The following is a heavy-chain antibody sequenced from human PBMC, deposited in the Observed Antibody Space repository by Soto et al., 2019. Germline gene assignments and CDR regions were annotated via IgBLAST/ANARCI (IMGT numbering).Heavy chain of an antibody. V-gene: IGHV1-58*01. CDR3: AAVEHWNPYHYYGMVV. CDR1: GFTFTSSA. CDR2: IVVGSGNT. J-gene: IGHJ6*02. Sequence: SVQVSCKASGFTFTSSAVQWVRQARGQRLEWIGWIVVGSGNTNYAQKFQERVTITRDMSTSTAYMELSSLRSEDTAVYYCAAVEHWNPYHYYGMVVWGQGTTVTVS. D-gene: IGHD1-1*01.